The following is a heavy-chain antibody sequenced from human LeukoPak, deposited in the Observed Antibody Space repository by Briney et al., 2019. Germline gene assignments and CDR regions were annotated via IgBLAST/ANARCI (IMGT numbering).Heavy chain of an antibody. CDR1: GGSFSGYY. J-gene: IGHJ6*03. D-gene: IGHD1-7*01. Sequence: SETLSLTCAVYGGSFSGYYWSWIRQPPGKGLEWIGEINHSGSTNYNPSLKSRVTISVDTSKNQFSLKLSSVTAADTAVYYCARGRHWSYRHYYMDVWGKGTTVTVSS. CDR3: ARGRHWSYRHYYMDV. V-gene: IGHV4-34*01. CDR2: INHSGST.